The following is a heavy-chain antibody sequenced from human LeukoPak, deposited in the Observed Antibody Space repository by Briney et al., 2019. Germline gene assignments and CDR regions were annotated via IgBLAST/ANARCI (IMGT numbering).Heavy chain of an antibody. D-gene: IGHD5-18*01. CDR3: ARDRGYSCGY. CDR2: ISGSGDSA. J-gene: IGHJ4*02. V-gene: IGHV3-23*01. CDR1: GFXFSSYA. Sequence: GGSLRLSCAASGFXFSSYAINWVRQAPGKGLEWVSTISGSGDSAYYADSVKGRFIISRDNSKNTLYLQMNSLRAEDTAVYYCARDRGYSCGYWGQGTLVTVSS.